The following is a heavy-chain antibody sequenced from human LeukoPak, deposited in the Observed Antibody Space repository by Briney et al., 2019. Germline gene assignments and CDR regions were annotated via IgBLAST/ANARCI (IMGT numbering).Heavy chain of an antibody. V-gene: IGHV3-23*01. CDR3: AKSSMIVVVMYYFDY. Sequence: GGSLRLSCAASGFTFSSYAMSWVRQAPGKGLEWVSAISGSGGSTYYADSVKGRFTISRDNSKNTLYLQMNSLRAEDTAVYYCAKSSMIVVVMYYFDYWGQGTLVTASS. D-gene: IGHD3-22*01. CDR2: ISGSGGST. CDR1: GFTFSSYA. J-gene: IGHJ4*02.